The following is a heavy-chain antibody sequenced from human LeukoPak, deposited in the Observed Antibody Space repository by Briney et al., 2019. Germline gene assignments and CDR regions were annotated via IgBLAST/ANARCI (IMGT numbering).Heavy chain of an antibody. Sequence: GESLKISCKGSGYSFTNYWIGLGRQVPGKGLELRGIIYPGDSDTRYSPSFQGQVAISADKSITTPYLQWSSLKASPTAMYYCARAIRYFDWLGKGYFDLWGRGTLVTVSS. D-gene: IGHD3-9*01. CDR2: IYPGDSDT. CDR3: ARAIRYFDWLGKGYFDL. J-gene: IGHJ2*01. V-gene: IGHV5-51*01. CDR1: GYSFTNYW.